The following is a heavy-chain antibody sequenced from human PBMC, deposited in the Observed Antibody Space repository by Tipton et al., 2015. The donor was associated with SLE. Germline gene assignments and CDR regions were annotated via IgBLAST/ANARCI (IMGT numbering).Heavy chain of an antibody. J-gene: IGHJ3*02. CDR3: ARGSIAADVTSWGAFDI. D-gene: IGHD6-13*01. V-gene: IGHV4-34*01. CDR1: GGSFSGYY. CDR2: INHSGST. Sequence: TLSLTCAVYGGSFSGYYWSWIRQPPGKGLEWIGEINHSGSTNYNPSLKGRVTISVDTSKNQFSLKLSSVTAADTAVYYCARGSIAADVTSWGAFDIWGQGTMVTVSS.